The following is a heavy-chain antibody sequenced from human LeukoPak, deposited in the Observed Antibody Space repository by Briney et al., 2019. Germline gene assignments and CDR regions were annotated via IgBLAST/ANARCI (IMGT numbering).Heavy chain of an antibody. CDR2: ITSDSHYI. D-gene: IGHD3-16*01. CDR1: GFAFSDYS. Sequence: GGSLTLSCPASGFAFSDYSMNCVRQASGKGLEWIAAITSDSHYIYYADSMRGRFTISRDNAENSVYLQMNGLRADDTAVYYCASGGATVWGYWGQGALVIVSS. V-gene: IGHV3-21*01. CDR3: ASGGATVWGY. J-gene: IGHJ4*02.